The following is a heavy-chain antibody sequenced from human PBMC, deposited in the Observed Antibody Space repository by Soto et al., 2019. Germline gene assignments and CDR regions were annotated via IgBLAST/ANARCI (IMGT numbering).Heavy chain of an antibody. J-gene: IGHJ3*02. D-gene: IGHD3-22*01. CDR2: IYHSGST. CDR3: ARDYYYDSSGYYYRAFDI. V-gene: IGHV4-4*02. CDR1: GGSISSSNW. Sequence: QVQLQESGPGLVKPSGTLSLTCAVSGGSISSSNWWSWVRQPPGKGLEWIGEIYHSGSTNYNPPLKSRVTISVDESKNQFSLKLSSVTAADTAVYYCARDYYYDSSGYYYRAFDIWGQGTMVTVSS.